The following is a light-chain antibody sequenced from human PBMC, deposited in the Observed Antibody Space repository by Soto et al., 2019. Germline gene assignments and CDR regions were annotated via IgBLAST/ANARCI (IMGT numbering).Light chain of an antibody. V-gene: IGKV3-20*01. CDR3: QQYGSSGT. CDR2: GAS. J-gene: IGKJ1*01. Sequence: EIVLTQSPGTLSLSPGERGSLSCRASQSVSNNYLAWYQQKPGHAPSLLIYGASNRATGIPDRFSGSGSGTDFTLTISRLEPEDFAVYYCQQYGSSGTFGQGTKVDIK. CDR1: QSVSNNY.